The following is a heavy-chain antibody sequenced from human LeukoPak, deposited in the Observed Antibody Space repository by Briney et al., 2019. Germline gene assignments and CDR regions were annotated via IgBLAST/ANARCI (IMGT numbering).Heavy chain of an antibody. J-gene: IGHJ4*02. Sequence: GGSLRLSCAASGFTFSGSALHWVRQASGKGLEWVGRIRSTANGYATAYAASVKGRFTISRDDSKNTLYLEMDNLQTEDTALYYCTTDGVGIEGATYDNWGQGTLVTVSS. CDR2: IRSTANGYAT. D-gene: IGHD1-26*01. V-gene: IGHV3-73*01. CDR3: TTDGVGIEGATYDN. CDR1: GFTFSGSA.